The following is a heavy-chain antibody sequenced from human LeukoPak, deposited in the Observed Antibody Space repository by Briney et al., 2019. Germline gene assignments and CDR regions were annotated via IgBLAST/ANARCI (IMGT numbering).Heavy chain of an antibody. D-gene: IGHD6-19*01. CDR3: ARGWAVAGTGYFDY. CDR2: IYYTGRT. J-gene: IGHJ4*02. V-gene: IGHV4-59*01. Sequence: SETLSLTCNVSGGSISAYYWSWIRQPPGKGLEWIGNIYYTGRTNYNPSLKSRVTISVATSKNQFSLKLRSVTATDTAVYYCARGWAVAGTGYFDYWGQGTLVTVSS. CDR1: GGSISAYY.